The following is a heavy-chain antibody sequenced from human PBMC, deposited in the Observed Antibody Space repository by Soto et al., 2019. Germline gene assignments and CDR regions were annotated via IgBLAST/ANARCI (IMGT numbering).Heavy chain of an antibody. D-gene: IGHD6-19*01. CDR1: GGTFSSYA. J-gene: IGHJ4*02. CDR2: IIPIFGTA. V-gene: IGHV1-69*01. Sequence: QVQLVQSGAEVKKPGSSVKVSCKASGGTFSSYAISWVRQAPGQGLEWMGGIIPIFGTANYAQKFQGRVTMTADESTSTAYMELSSLRSEETAVYYCERGGGVAGNPDSRFGYWGQGTLVTVSS. CDR3: ERGGGVAGNPDSRFGY.